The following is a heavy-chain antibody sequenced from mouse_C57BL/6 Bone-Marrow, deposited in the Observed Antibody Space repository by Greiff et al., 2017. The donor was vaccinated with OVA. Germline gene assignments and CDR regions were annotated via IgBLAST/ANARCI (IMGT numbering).Heavy chain of an antibody. J-gene: IGHJ3*01. D-gene: IGHD1-1*02. CDR2: ISSGGSYT. V-gene: IGHV5-6*01. CDR3: ARVYGPWFAY. CDR1: GFTFSSYG. Sequence: EVQGVESGGDLVKPGGSLKLSCAASGFTFSSYGMSWVRQTPDKRLEWVATISSGGSYTYYPDSVKGRFTISRDNAKNTLYLQRSSLKSEDTAMYYCARVYGPWFAYWGQGTLVTVSA.